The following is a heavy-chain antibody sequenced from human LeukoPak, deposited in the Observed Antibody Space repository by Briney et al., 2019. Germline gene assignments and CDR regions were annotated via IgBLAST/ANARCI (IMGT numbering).Heavy chain of an antibody. J-gene: IGHJ6*03. CDR3: ARGILTGYHFYYYYYMDV. Sequence: MSSETLSLTCAVYGGSFSGYYWSWIRQPPGKGLEWIGEINHSGSTNYNPSLKSRVTISVDTSKNQFSLKLSSVTAAGTAVYYCARGILTGYHFYYYYYMDVWGKGTTVTVSS. CDR1: GGSFSGYY. V-gene: IGHV4-34*01. CDR2: INHSGST. D-gene: IGHD3-9*01.